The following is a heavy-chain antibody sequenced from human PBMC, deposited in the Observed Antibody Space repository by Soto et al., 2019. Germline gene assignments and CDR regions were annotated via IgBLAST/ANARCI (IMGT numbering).Heavy chain of an antibody. D-gene: IGHD3-3*01. J-gene: IGHJ4*02. CDR3: AMIVGVSEALGTIDY. V-gene: IGHV4-39*01. CDR1: GGSISSSSYY. CDR2: IYYSGST. Sequence: LSLTCTVSGGSISSSSYYWGWIRQPPGKGLEWIGSIYYSGSTYYSPSLKSRVTLSVDTSKNKFSLNLSAVSAADTAVYYCAMIVGVSEALGTIDYWGQGTLVTVSS.